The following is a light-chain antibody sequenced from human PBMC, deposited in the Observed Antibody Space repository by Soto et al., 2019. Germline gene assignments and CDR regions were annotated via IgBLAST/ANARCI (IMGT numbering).Light chain of an antibody. CDR3: QTWGSRIVV. CDR2: LNSDGSH. Sequence: QLVLTQSPSASASLVASVKLPCTMSSGHSNYDIAWHQQQSEKGPRYLMKLNSDGSHSKGDRIPDRFSGSSSGAERYLTISSLQSEDEADYYRQTWGSRIVVFGGGTKLTVL. CDR1: SGHSNYD. J-gene: IGLJ2*01. V-gene: IGLV4-69*01.